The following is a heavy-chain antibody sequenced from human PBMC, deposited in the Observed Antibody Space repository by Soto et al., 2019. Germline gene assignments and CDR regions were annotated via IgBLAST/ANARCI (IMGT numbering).Heavy chain of an antibody. D-gene: IGHD3-22*01. CDR3: ARTPAWPYDSSGYYSFGRENYGMDV. J-gene: IGHJ6*02. CDR2: IYYSGST. Sequence: SETRSLTCTVSGGSVSSGSYYWSWIRQPPGKGLEWIGYIYYSGSTNYNPSLKSRVTISVDTSKNQFSLKLSPVTAADTAVYYCARTPAWPYDSSGYYSFGRENYGMDVWGQGTTVTVSS. V-gene: IGHV4-61*01. CDR1: GGSVSSGSYY.